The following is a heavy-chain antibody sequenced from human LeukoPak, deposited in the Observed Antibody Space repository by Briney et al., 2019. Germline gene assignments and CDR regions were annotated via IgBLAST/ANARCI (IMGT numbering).Heavy chain of an antibody. CDR3: ARLTRLSTSPDRYYLDY. J-gene: IGHJ4*02. V-gene: IGHV4-4*09. Sequence: PSETLSLTCTVSGDSISSYYWSWIRQPPGEGLDWIWCIHTGGGTIYIPSLKCRVTISIDTSKNQFSLKLSSVTAADSAVSYCARLTRLSTSPDRYYLDYWGQGTLVTVSS. D-gene: IGHD6-6*01. CDR2: IHTGGGT. CDR1: GDSISSYY.